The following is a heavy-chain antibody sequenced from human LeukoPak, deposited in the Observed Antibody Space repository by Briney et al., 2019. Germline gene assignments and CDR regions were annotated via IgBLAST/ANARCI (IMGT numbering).Heavy chain of an antibody. V-gene: IGHV3-7*01. CDR1: GFTFSNYW. Sequence: GGSLRLSCVGSGFTFSNYWMNWVRQAPGKGLEWVANIKGSDKGHVDSVKGRFSVSRDDARNSLYLQMDSLRAGDTAVYYCARDVDWNYDLWGQGTVVRVSS. CDR2: IKGSDK. D-gene: IGHD1-7*01. CDR3: ARDVDWNYDL. J-gene: IGHJ4*02.